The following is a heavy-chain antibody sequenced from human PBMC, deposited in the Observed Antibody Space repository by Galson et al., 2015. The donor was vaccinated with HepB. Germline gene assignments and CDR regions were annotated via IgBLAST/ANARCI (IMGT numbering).Heavy chain of an antibody. Sequence: SLRLSCAASGFAFDSHAMSWVRQAPGRGLEWISGIGGNGGSTFYADSVKGRFTVSRDNTNNMLYLQTNSLRAEDAALYFCAKAYCLFDSWGQGTLVTVSS. CDR1: GFAFDSHA. D-gene: IGHD2-21*01. CDR2: IGGNGGST. CDR3: AKAYCLFDS. J-gene: IGHJ5*01. V-gene: IGHV3-23*01.